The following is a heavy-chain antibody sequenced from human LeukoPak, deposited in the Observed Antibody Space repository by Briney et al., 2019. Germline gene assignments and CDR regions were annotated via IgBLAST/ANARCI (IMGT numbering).Heavy chain of an antibody. V-gene: IGHV3-21*01. D-gene: IGHD3-9*01. J-gene: IGHJ4*02. CDR2: IDYDSSHI. Sequence: GGSLRLSCAASGFTVSNSAMNWVRQVPGKGLEWVSSIDYDSSHIYYAASVRGRFTISRYNARNSVYLQMNSLRVEDTAVYYCVRAPLRYLRVGHYDCWGQGTLVAVSS. CDR3: VRAPLRYLRVGHYDC. CDR1: GFTVSNSA.